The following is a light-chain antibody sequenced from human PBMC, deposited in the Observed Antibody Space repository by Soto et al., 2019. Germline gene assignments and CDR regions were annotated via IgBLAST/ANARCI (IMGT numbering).Light chain of an antibody. CDR1: QDISSY. CDR3: QQFNSYPRT. V-gene: IGKV1-9*01. CDR2: GAS. Sequence: DIQLTQSPSFLSASVGDRVTITCRASQDISSYLAWYQQKPGKAPKFLIYGASTLQSGVPSRFSGSGSGTEFTLTISSLQPEDFATYYCQQFNSYPRTFGQGTKVEIK. J-gene: IGKJ1*01.